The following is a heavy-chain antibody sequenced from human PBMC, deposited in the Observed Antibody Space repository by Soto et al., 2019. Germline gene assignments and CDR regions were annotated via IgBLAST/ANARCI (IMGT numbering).Heavy chain of an antibody. J-gene: IGHJ6*02. V-gene: IGHV1-18*01. Sequence: QVQLVQSGDEVRKPGSSVKVSCKASGYIFVNYGIAWVRQAPGQGLEWMGWISPYSGNTHYASKVQGRLTMTTDTSTTKVHMERGSLTSDDTAVYYSAMVDNYVTPTPQDVWGQGTTVTASS. CDR2: ISPYSGNT. CDR1: GYIFVNYG. CDR3: AMVDNYVTPTPQDV. D-gene: IGHD3-16*01.